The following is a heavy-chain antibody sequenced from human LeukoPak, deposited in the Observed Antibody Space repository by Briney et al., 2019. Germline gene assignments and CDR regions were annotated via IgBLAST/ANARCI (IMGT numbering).Heavy chain of an antibody. CDR1: GFTFDDYA. CDR3: AKSVNYYYDSSGYSGY. Sequence: GGSLRLSCAASGFTFDDYAMHWVRQAPGKGLEWVSGISWNSGSIGYADSVKGRFTISRDNAKNSLYLQMNSLRAEDTAVYYCAKSVNYYYDSSGYSGYWGQGTLVTVSS. J-gene: IGHJ4*02. D-gene: IGHD3-22*01. CDR2: ISWNSGSI. V-gene: IGHV3-9*01.